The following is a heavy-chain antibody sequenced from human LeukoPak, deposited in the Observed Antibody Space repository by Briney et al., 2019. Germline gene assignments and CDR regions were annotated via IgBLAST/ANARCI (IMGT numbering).Heavy chain of an antibody. Sequence: SETLSLTCSVSGGSISSHYWSWIRQPPGKGLEWIGYIYYSGSTNYNPSLKSRVTISVDTSKNQFSLKLSSVTAADTAVYYCARYSGVPAAISYWGQGTLVTVSS. CDR2: IYYSGST. V-gene: IGHV4-59*11. D-gene: IGHD2-2*01. CDR1: GGSISSHY. CDR3: ARYSGVPAAISY. J-gene: IGHJ4*02.